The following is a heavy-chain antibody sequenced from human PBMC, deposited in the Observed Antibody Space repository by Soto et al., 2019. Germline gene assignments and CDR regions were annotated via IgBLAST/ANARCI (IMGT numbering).Heavy chain of an antibody. CDR1: GFSVRSNY. CDR2: IYTGGSI. D-gene: IGHD3-16*01. V-gene: IGHV3-53*04. CDR3: ARVRGDDWGDYYYMDV. J-gene: IGHJ6*03. Sequence: GGGLVQPGGSLRLSCAASGFSVRSNYMSWVRQAPGKVLEWDSLIYTGGSIYYADSVEGRFTISSDNSKNTLYLQMNSLRDEDTAVYYFARVRGDDWGDYYYMDVWGNGTTVTVSS.